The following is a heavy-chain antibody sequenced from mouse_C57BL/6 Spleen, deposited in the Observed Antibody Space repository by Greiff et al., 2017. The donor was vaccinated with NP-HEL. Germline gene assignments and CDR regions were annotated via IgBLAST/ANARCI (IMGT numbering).Heavy chain of an antibody. Sequence: EVQLQQSGPELVKPGASVKISCKASGYTFTDYYMNWVKQSHGKSLEWIGDINPNNGGTSYNQKFKGKATLTVDKSSSTAYMELRSLTSEDSAVYDCARERGGIYDGYYKYFDVWGTGTTVTVSS. J-gene: IGHJ1*03. CDR2: INPNNGGT. CDR1: GYTFTDYY. D-gene: IGHD2-3*01. V-gene: IGHV1-26*01. CDR3: ARERGGIYDGYYKYFDV.